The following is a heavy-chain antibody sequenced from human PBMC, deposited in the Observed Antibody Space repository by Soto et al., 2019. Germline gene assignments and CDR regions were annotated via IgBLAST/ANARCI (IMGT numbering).Heavy chain of an antibody. CDR2: ISGSGGIT. V-gene: IGHV3-23*01. Sequence: LRLSCLVSGSTFSTYAMSWVRQTPGKGLEWASAISGSGGITYYADSVKGRFTITRDNSKNTLYLQMNSLRADDTGVYYCVKDRGSRGWLVALFDSRGQGTRVTVS. D-gene: IGHD6-19*01. CDR3: VKDRGSRGWLVALFDS. J-gene: IGHJ4*02. CDR1: GSTFSTYA.